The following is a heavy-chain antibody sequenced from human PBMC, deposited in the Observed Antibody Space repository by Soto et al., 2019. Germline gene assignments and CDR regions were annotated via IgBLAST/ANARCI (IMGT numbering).Heavy chain of an antibody. Sequence: SEKAASKASGYTSTGYYMHLVRQAPGQGLEWMGIINPSGGSTSYAQKFQGRVTMTRDTSTSTVYMELSSLRSEYTAVYYWARGGEVGARRREYWGQGTLGSVPS. V-gene: IGHV1-46*01. CDR1: GYTSTGYY. D-gene: IGHD1-26*01. CDR2: INPSGGST. CDR3: ARGGEVGARRREY. J-gene: IGHJ4*02.